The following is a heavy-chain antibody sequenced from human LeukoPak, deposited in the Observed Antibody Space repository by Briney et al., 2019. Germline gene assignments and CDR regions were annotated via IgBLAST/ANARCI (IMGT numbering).Heavy chain of an antibody. D-gene: IGHD4-17*01. CDR2: ISGVGGRT. Sequence: GGSLRLSCAASGFTFDDYAMHWVRQAPGKGLEWVSLISGVGGRTYYADSVQGRFTISRDKSKNSLYLQMNSLRTEDTALYYCACYGVAHAFDIWGQGTMVTVSS. J-gene: IGHJ3*02. V-gene: IGHV3-43*02. CDR1: GFTFDDYA. CDR3: ACYGVAHAFDI.